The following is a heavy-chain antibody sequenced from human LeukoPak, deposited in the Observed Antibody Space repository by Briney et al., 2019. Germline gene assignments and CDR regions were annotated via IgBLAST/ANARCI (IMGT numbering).Heavy chain of an antibody. CDR1: GGSISSTNHY. D-gene: IGHD1-14*01. Sequence: SQTLSLTCSVSGGSISSTNHYCGWIRHSQGKGLEWVGSISYSGSSYYNESLKRRVTISIDSTKNQLFLKLSSVTASDRGVYFCSVILPDDAFDIWGQGTTVTVSS. J-gene: IGHJ3*02. V-gene: IGHV4-39*01. CDR2: ISYSGSS. CDR3: SVILPDDAFDI.